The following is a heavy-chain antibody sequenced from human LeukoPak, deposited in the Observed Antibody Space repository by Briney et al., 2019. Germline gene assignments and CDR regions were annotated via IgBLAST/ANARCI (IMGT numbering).Heavy chain of an antibody. Sequence: PGGSLRLSCAASGFTFSTYAMSWVCQAPGKGLEWVSAINGRGDNTYYADFVKGRFTISRDNSKSTVYLQMNSLRTEDTAVYYCAKDRVSPGFNWFDPWGQGTLVTVSS. V-gene: IGHV3-23*01. D-gene: IGHD2/OR15-2a*01. CDR2: INGRGDNT. CDR3: AKDRVSPGFNWFDP. CDR1: GFTFSTYA. J-gene: IGHJ5*02.